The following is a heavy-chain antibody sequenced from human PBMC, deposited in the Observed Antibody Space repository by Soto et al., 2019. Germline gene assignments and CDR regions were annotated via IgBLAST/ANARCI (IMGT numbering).Heavy chain of an antibody. V-gene: IGHV3-30*03. D-gene: IGHD3-3*01. CDR2: ISYDGSNK. Sequence: PGGSLRLSCAASGFPFSDYYMSWIRQAPGKGLEWVAVISYDGSNKYYADSVKGRFTISRDNSKNTLYLQMNSLRAEDTAVYYCATSEPLLRFLEWLPPVDYYYGMDVWGQGTTVTVSS. CDR1: GFPFSDYY. J-gene: IGHJ6*02. CDR3: ATSEPLLRFLEWLPPVDYYYGMDV.